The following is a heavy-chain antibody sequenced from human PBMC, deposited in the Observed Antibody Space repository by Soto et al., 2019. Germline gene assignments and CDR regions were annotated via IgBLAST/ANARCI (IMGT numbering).Heavy chain of an antibody. CDR3: ARAGAAAGTEYFQH. J-gene: IGHJ1*01. CDR2: IYTSGST. V-gene: IGHV4-4*07. Sequence: SETQSHTSSVSGGSICSYYSILLRQPAGKGLEWIGRIYTSGSTNYNPSLKGRVTMSVDTSKNQFSLKLSSVTAADTAVYYCARAGAAAGTEYFQHWGQGTPVTVSS. CDR1: GGSICSYY. D-gene: IGHD6-13*01.